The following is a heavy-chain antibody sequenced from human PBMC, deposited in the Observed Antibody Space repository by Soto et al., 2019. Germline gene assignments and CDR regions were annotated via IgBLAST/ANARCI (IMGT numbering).Heavy chain of an antibody. CDR3: AREGTREGFLNWFDP. CDR1: GFTFSSYS. CDR2: ISSSSSTI. Sequence: GGSLRLSCAASGFTFSSYSMNWVRQAPGKGLEWVSYISSSSSTIYYADSVKGRFTISRDNAKNSLYLQMNSLRDEDTAVYYYAREGTREGFLNWFDPWGQGTLVPVSS. V-gene: IGHV3-48*02. J-gene: IGHJ5*02. D-gene: IGHD2-15*01.